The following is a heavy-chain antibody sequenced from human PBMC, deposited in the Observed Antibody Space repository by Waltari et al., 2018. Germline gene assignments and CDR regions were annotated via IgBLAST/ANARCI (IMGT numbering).Heavy chain of an antibody. J-gene: IGHJ6*02. CDR1: GGSFRGYY. CDR3: ARGQGFWSGYYTGMRYYYYGMDV. D-gene: IGHD3-3*01. CDR2: INHSGST. Sequence: QVQLQQWGAGLVQPSETLSLTCAVYGGSFRGYYWSWIRQPPGKGLEWLGEINHSGSTNYNPSLKSRVTISVDTSKNQFSLKLSSVTAADTAVYYCARGQGFWSGYYTGMRYYYYGMDVWGQGTTVTVSS. V-gene: IGHV4-34*01.